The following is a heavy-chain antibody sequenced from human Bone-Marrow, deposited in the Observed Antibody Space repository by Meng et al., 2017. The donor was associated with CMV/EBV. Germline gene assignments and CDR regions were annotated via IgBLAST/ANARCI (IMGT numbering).Heavy chain of an antibody. J-gene: IGHJ4*02. D-gene: IGHD3-9*01. CDR3: ARASWYYDDLTGLPSHYFDY. CDR1: TNSY. V-gene: IGHV1-46*01. Sequence: TNSYIQWVRQAPGQGLEWMGIINPSGGSPASAQKFKGRVTMTRETSTSTVYMELSNLRSDDTAVYFCARASWYYDDLTGLPSHYFDYWGQGTLVTVSS. CDR2: INPSGGSP.